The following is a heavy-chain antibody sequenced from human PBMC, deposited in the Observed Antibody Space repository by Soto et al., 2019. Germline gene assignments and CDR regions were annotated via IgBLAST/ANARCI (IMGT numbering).Heavy chain of an antibody. CDR3: ARDASYYSLWSGYYPSRNGMDV. J-gene: IGHJ6*01. CDR1: GFTFSSFG. V-gene: IGHV3-33*01. Sequence: VGSLRLSCAASGFTFSSFGMHWVRQAPGKGLEWVSLIWYDGSKKSYGDSVKGRFTISRDNSRNTAYLQMNSLRADDTAVYYCARDASYYSLWSGYYPSRNGMDVWGQGTTVIVSS. CDR2: IWYDGSKK. D-gene: IGHD3-3*01.